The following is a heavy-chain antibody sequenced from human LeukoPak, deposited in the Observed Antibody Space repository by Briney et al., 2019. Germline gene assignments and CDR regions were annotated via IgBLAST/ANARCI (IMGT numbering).Heavy chain of an antibody. CDR2: ISSNTGRT. CDR1: GFTFSSYA. J-gene: IGHJ4*02. CDR3: AKVLRQQHFDS. V-gene: IGHV3-23*01. D-gene: IGHD6-13*01. Sequence: PGGSLRLSCAASGFTFSSYAMGWVRQAPGKGLEWVSTISSNTGRTYYADSVKDRFTISRDDSHNTLSLQMNTLRAEDTAVYYCAKVLRQQHFDSWGQGTLVTVSS.